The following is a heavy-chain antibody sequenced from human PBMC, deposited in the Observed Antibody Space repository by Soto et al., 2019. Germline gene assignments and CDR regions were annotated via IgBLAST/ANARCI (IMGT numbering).Heavy chain of an antibody. V-gene: IGHV1-8*01. J-gene: IGHJ4*02. CDR3: ARGNYNGTHRRLDY. D-gene: IGHD1-20*01. CDR1: GYTFTSYD. CDR2: MNPNSGNT. Sequence: QVQLVQSGAEVKKPGASVKVSCKASGYTFTSYDINWVRQATGQGLEWIGWMNPNSGNTGYSQKFQGRVTMTRNTSISTAYMELSSLRSEDTAVYYCARGNYNGTHRRLDYWGQGTLVTVSS.